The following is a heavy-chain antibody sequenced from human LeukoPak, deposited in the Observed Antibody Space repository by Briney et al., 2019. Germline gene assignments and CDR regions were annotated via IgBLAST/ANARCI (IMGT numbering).Heavy chain of an antibody. CDR3: ASGGGYSGSYYTEYFQH. CDR1: GYTFTGYY. D-gene: IGHD1-26*01. CDR2: INPNSGGT. J-gene: IGHJ1*01. V-gene: IGHV1-2*02. Sequence: ASVKVSCKASGYTFTGYYMHWVRQAPGQGLEWMGWINPNSGGTNYAQKFQGRVTMTRDTSISTAYMELSRLRSDDTAVYYCASGGGYSGSYYTEYFQHWGQGTLVTVSS.